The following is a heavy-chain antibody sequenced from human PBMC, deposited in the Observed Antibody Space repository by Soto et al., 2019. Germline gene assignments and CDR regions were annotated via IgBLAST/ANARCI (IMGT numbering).Heavy chain of an antibody. CDR3: AKVGGSYYDFWSGYYPNYYYYYGMDV. CDR2: ISYDGSNK. Sequence: QVQLVESGGGVVQPGRSLRLSCAASGFTFSSYGMHWVRQAPGKGLEWVAVISYDGSNKYYADSVKGRFTISRDNSKNTLYLQMNSLRAEDTAVYYCAKVGGSYYDFWSGYYPNYYYYYGMDVWGQGTTVTVSS. V-gene: IGHV3-30*18. J-gene: IGHJ6*02. D-gene: IGHD3-3*01. CDR1: GFTFSSYG.